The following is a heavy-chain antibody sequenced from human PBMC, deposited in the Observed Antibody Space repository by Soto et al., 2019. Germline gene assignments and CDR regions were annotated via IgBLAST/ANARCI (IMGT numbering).Heavy chain of an antibody. CDR1: GATFSSYA. J-gene: IGHJ6*02. CDR2: IIPIFGTA. Sequence: GASVKVSCKSSGATFSSYAINFVRHPPGQGLEWMGGIIPIFGTANYAQKFQCTGTITADESTSTADMELSSLRSEDTALYYCARDQPLDCSSTSCYRDGDYCDRHDVCARGTTVPGSS. D-gene: IGHD2-2*01. V-gene: IGHV1-69*13. CDR3: ARDQPLDCSSTSCYRDGDYCDRHDV.